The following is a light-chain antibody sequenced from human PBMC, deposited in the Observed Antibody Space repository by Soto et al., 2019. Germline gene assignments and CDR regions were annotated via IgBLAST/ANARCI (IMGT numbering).Light chain of an antibody. Sequence: EIVLTQSPGTLSLSPGERATLSCRASQSVSSYLAWYQHKPGQAPRLLIYDASNRATGIPARFSGSGSGTDFTLTISSLEPEDFAVYYCQQRSISPLTFGGGTKVDI. CDR1: QSVSSY. V-gene: IGKV3-11*01. CDR2: DAS. CDR3: QQRSISPLT. J-gene: IGKJ4*01.